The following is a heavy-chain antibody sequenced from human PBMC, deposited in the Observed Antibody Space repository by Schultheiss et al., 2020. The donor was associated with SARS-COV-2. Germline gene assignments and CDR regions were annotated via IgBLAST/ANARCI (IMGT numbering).Heavy chain of an antibody. Sequence: GGSLRLSCAASGFTFSSYGMHWVRQAPGKGLEWVGRIKSKTDGGTTDYAAPVKGRFTISRDDSKNTLYLQMNSLKTEDTAVYYCARDGARAAMVTWDYWGQGTLVTVSS. CDR2: IKSKTDGGTT. D-gene: IGHD5-18*01. J-gene: IGHJ4*02. CDR3: ARDGARAAMVTWDY. CDR1: GFTFSSYG. V-gene: IGHV3-15*01.